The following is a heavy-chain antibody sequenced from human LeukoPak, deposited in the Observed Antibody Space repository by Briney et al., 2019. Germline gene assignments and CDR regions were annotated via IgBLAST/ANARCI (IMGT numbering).Heavy chain of an antibody. Sequence: SVKVSCKASGCTFSSYAISWVRQAPGQGLEWMGRIITILGIANYAQKFQGRVTITADKSTSTAYMELSSLRSEDTAVYYCANVAGYCSTTSCYTYFQHWGQGTLVTVSS. V-gene: IGHV1-69*04. CDR2: IITILGIA. CDR3: ANVAGYCSTTSCYTYFQH. CDR1: GCTFSSYA. D-gene: IGHD2-2*02. J-gene: IGHJ1*01.